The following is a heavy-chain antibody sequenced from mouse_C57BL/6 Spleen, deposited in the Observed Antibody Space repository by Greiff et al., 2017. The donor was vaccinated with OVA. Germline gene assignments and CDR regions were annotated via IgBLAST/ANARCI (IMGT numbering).Heavy chain of an antibody. J-gene: IGHJ3*01. V-gene: IGHV1-18*01. CDR3: ARGGLYYDYGRGLAY. CDR1: GYTFTDYN. Sequence: VQLKQPGPELVKPGASVKISCKASGYTFTDYNMDWVKQSHGQGLEWIGDINPKNGGTNYNQKFKGKATLTVDTSSSTAYMELRSLTSEDTAVYYCARGGLYYDYGRGLAYWGQGTLVTVSA. D-gene: IGHD2-4*01. CDR2: INPKNGGT.